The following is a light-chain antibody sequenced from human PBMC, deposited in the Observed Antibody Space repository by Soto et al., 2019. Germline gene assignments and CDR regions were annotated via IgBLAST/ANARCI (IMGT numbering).Light chain of an antibody. J-gene: IGKJ2*01. CDR3: QQYDNPEYT. CDR2: DAS. V-gene: IGKV1-33*01. CDR1: QDISNY. Sequence: DIQMTQSPSSLSASVGDRVTITYQASQDISNYLNWYQQKPGKAPKLLIYDASNLETGVPSRFSGSGSGTDFTFTISSLQPEDIATYYCQQYDNPEYTFGQGTKLEIK.